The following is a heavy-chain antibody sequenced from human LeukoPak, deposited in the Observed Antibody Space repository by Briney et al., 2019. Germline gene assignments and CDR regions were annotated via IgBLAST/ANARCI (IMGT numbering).Heavy chain of an antibody. D-gene: IGHD2-2*01. Sequence: GGSLRLSCAASGFTFSSYSMNWVRQAPGKGLEWVSTISSSSSYIYYADSVKGRFTISRDNAKNSLYLQMNSLRAEDTAVYYCARESSTSYAFDYWGQGTLVTVSS. CDR1: GFTFSSYS. V-gene: IGHV3-21*01. CDR3: ARESSTSYAFDY. J-gene: IGHJ4*02. CDR2: ISSSSSYI.